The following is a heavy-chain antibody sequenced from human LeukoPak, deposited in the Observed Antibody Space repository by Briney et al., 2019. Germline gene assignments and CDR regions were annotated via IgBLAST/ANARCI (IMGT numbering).Heavy chain of an antibody. D-gene: IGHD3-10*01. J-gene: IGHJ4*02. V-gene: IGHV3-30*07. CDR1: GFTFNIYA. Sequence: PGGSLRLSCAASGFTFNIYAMHWVRQAPGKGLEWVAVTSYDGGIKYYADSVKGRFTISRDNPKNTLYLQMNSLRAEDTAVYYCANLGKEWFGYSTLEETDYWGQGTLVTVSS. CDR3: ANLGKEWFGYSTLEETDY. CDR2: TSYDGGIK.